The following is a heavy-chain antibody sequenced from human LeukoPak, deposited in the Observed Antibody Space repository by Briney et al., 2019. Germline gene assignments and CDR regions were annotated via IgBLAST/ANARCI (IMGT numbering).Heavy chain of an antibody. V-gene: IGHV4-59*01. J-gene: IGHJ5*02. D-gene: IGHD6-13*01. CDR3: ARRVAVVGSNWFDP. Sequence: PSETLSLTCTVSGGSISGYYWSWIRQPPGKGLEWIGYIYSNGSPNYTPSLKSRVTISVDTSKNQFSLMLKSVTAADTAVYYCARRVAVVGSNWFDPWGQGTLVTVSS. CDR1: GGSISGYY. CDR2: IYSNGSP.